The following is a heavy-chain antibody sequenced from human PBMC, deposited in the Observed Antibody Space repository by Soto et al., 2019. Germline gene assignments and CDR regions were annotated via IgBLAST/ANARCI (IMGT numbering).Heavy chain of an antibody. J-gene: IGHJ4*02. D-gene: IGHD4-17*01. Sequence: SETLSLTCTVSGGSISNYYWSWIRQPPGKGLEWIGEINHSGSTNYNPSLKSRVTISVDTSQNQFSLNLSSVTAADTAVYYCARAYGGNSGVFDYWGQGTLVTAPQ. CDR1: GGSISNYY. CDR3: ARAYGGNSGVFDY. CDR2: INHSGST. V-gene: IGHV4-34*01.